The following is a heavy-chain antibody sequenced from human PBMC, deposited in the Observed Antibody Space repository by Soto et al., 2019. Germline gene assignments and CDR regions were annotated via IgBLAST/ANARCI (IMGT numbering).Heavy chain of an antibody. CDR1: GFTFSSYG. J-gene: IGHJ6*02. CDR2: ISYDGSNK. V-gene: IGHV3-30*18. Sequence: QVQLVESGGGVVQPGRSLRLSCAASGFTFSSYGMHWVRQAPGKGLEWVAVISYDGSNKYYADSVKGRFTISRDNSKNTMYLQMNSLRAEDTAVYYCAKDLHCSSTSCLAGLYYYYYYGMDVWVQGTTVTVSS. CDR3: AKDLHCSSTSCLAGLYYYYYYGMDV. D-gene: IGHD2-2*01.